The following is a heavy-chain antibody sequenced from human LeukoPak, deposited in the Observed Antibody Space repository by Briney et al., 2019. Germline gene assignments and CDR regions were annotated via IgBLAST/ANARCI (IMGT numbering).Heavy chain of an antibody. D-gene: IGHD2-2*01. CDR2: ISHSGST. CDR3: AASSTWGSGWFDP. Sequence: SETLSLTCGIYGGSFSDYHWSWIRQPPGKGLEWIGEISHSGSTKYNPSLKSRVIISVDTSKNQFSLKVRSVTAADTAVYYCAASSTWGSGWFDPWGQGTPVTVSS. J-gene: IGHJ5*02. V-gene: IGHV4-34*01. CDR1: GGSFSDYH.